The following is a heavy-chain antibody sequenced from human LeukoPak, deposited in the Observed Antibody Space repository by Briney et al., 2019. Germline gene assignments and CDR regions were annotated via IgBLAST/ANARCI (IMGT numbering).Heavy chain of an antibody. Sequence: SQTLSLTCAISGDSVSSNSAAWNWIRQSPSRGLEWLGRTYYRSKWYNDYAVSVKSRITINPDTSKNQFSLQLNSVTPEDTAVYYCARGVHVLLWFGEGNYGMDVWGQGTTVTVSS. CDR1: GDSVSSNSAA. J-gene: IGHJ6*02. V-gene: IGHV6-1*01. CDR2: TYYRSKWYN. D-gene: IGHD3-10*01. CDR3: ARGVHVLLWFGEGNYGMDV.